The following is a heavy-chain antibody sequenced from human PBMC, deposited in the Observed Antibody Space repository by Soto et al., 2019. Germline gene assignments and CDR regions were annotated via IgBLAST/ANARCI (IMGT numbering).Heavy chain of an antibody. CDR1: GGSISSSNW. CDR2: IYHSGST. Sequence: SETLSLTCAVSGGSISSSNWWSCVRQPPGKGLEWIGEIYHSGSTNYNPSLKSRVTISVDKSKNQFSLKLSSVTAADTAVYYCARDPAAGRPDYYYYYGMDVWGQGTTVTVSS. CDR3: ARDPAAGRPDYYYYYGMDV. J-gene: IGHJ6*02. V-gene: IGHV4-4*02. D-gene: IGHD6-13*01.